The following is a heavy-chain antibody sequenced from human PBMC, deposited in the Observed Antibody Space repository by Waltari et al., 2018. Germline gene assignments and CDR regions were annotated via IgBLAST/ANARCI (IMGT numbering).Heavy chain of an antibody. Sequence: QLQLQESGPRLVRPSETLSLTCTVSGGSISSTTSYWAWIRQTPGKGLECIGYIHYSGNTYYNPSLRSRVTISVDTSKNQCSLNLRSVAAADTAVYYCARRVVTTGGVDYWGQGTLVTVSS. CDR3: ARRVVTTGGVDY. CDR1: GGSISSTTSY. D-gene: IGHD2-21*02. J-gene: IGHJ4*02. CDR2: IHYSGNT. V-gene: IGHV4-39*07.